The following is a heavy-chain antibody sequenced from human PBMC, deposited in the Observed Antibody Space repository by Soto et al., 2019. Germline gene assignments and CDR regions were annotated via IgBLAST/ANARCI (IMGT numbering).Heavy chain of an antibody. CDR2: IIPIFGTA. CDR3: ARQRHRSGWYAYWFDP. Sequence: ASVKVSCKASGGTFSSYAISWVRQAPGQGLEWMGGIIPIFGTANYAQKFQGRVTITADESTSTAYMELSSLRSEDTAVYYCARQRHRSGWYAYWFDPWGQGTLVTVSS. J-gene: IGHJ5*02. V-gene: IGHV1-69*13. CDR1: GGTFSSYA. D-gene: IGHD6-19*01.